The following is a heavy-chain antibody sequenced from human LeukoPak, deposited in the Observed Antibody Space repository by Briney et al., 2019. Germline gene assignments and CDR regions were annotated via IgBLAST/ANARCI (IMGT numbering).Heavy chain of an antibody. CDR3: ARHVLLWFGEFDYFDY. Sequence: SETLSLTCTVSGGSISSYYWSWIRQPPGKGLEWIGYIYYSGSTNYNPSLKSRVTISVGTSKNQFSLKLNSVTAADTAVYYCARHVLLWFGEFDYFDYWGQGTLVTVSS. D-gene: IGHD3-10*01. CDR1: GGSISSYY. CDR2: IYYSGST. V-gene: IGHV4-59*01. J-gene: IGHJ4*02.